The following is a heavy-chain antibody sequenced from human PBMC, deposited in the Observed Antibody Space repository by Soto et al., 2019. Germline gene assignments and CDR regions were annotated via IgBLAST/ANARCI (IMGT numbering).Heavy chain of an antibody. Sequence: PGGSLRLSCAASGFTFSGSAMHWVRQASGKGLEWVGRIRSKANSYATAYAASVKGRFTISRDDSKNTAYLQMNSLKTEDTAVYYCTRHACSSGGAFDIWGQGTMVTVSS. V-gene: IGHV3-73*01. CDR3: TRHACSSGGAFDI. CDR2: IRSKANSYAT. CDR1: GFTFSGSA. J-gene: IGHJ3*02. D-gene: IGHD6-6*01.